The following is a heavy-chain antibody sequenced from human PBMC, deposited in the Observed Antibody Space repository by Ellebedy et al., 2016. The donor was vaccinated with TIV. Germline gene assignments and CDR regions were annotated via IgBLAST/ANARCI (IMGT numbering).Heavy chain of an antibody. D-gene: IGHD3-10*01. Sequence: ASVKVSCKASGYTFTGYYMHWVRQAPGQGLEWMGIINPSGGSTTYAQKLQGRITLTRDRSTSTVYMELSSLGSEDTAVYYCARGFDGSGSYYYYGMDVWGQGTTVTVSS. V-gene: IGHV1-46*04. J-gene: IGHJ6*02. CDR3: ARGFDGSGSYYYYGMDV. CDR2: INPSGGST. CDR1: GYTFTGYY.